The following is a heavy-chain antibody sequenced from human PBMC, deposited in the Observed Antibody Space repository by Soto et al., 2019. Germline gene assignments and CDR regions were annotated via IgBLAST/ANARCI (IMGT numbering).Heavy chain of an antibody. CDR1: GVTFSSYA. J-gene: IGHJ3*02. CDR2: IIPILGIA. D-gene: IGHD7-27*01. CDR3: ARANWGDAFDI. V-gene: IGHV1-69*04. Sequence: ASVKVSCKASGVTFSSYAISWVRQAPGQGLEWMGRIIPILGIANYAQKFQGRVTITADKSTSTAYMELSSLRSEDTAVYYCARANWGDAFDIWGQGKMFPVSS.